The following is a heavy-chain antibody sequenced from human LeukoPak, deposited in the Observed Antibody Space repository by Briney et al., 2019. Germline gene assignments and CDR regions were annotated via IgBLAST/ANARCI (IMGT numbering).Heavy chain of an antibody. CDR2: IKQDGSEK. CDR3: AREVSGWQNYYYYYYMDV. J-gene: IGHJ6*03. CDR1: ALTFSSYW. V-gene: IGHV3-7*01. Sequence: PGGSLRLSCAASALTFSSYWMSWVRQAPGKGLEWVANIKQDGSEKYYVDSVKGRFTISRDNAKNSLYLQMNSLRAEDTAVYYCAREVSGWQNYYYYYYMDVWGKGTTVTVSS. D-gene: IGHD6-19*01.